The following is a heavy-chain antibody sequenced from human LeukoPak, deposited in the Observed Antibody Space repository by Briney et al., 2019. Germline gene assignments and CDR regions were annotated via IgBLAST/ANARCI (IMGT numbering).Heavy chain of an antibody. J-gene: IGHJ4*02. Sequence: SVKVSCKASGGTFISYTISWVRQAPGQGLEWMGRIIPILGIANYAQKFQGRVTITADKSTSTAYMELSSLRSEDTAVYYCARDLSRGYCSSTSCYAFDYWGQGTLVTVSS. V-gene: IGHV1-69*02. CDR2: IIPILGIA. CDR1: GGTFISYT. CDR3: ARDLSRGYCSSTSCYAFDY. D-gene: IGHD2-2*01.